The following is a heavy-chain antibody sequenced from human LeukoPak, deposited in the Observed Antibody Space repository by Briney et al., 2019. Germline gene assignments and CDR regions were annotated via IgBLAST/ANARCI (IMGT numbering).Heavy chain of an antibody. D-gene: IGHD6-13*01. J-gene: IGHJ4*02. CDR2: ISSYSAHI. V-gene: IGHV3-21*01. CDR3: AGGSSTTSYYFDY. Sequence: GGSLRPSCAASGFSITKYSMNWVRQAPGKGLEWVSSISSYSAHIYYADSVKGRFTISRDNAKNSLFLQMNSLRAEDTAVYYCAGGSSTTSYYFDYWGQGTVVTVSS. CDR1: GFSITKYS.